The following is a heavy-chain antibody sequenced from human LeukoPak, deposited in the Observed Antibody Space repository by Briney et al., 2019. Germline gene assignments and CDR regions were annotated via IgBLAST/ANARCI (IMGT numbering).Heavy chain of an antibody. D-gene: IGHD6-19*01. V-gene: IGHV1-69*01. CDR1: GGTFSSYA. J-gene: IGHJ4*02. CDR2: IIPIFGTA. CDR3: ARDRTVAGFHLEAY. Sequence: ASVTVSCKASGGTFSSYAISWVRQAPGQGLEWMGGIIPIFGTANYAQKFQGRVTITADESTSTAYMELSSLRSEDTAVYFCARDRTVAGFHLEAYWGQGTLVTVSS.